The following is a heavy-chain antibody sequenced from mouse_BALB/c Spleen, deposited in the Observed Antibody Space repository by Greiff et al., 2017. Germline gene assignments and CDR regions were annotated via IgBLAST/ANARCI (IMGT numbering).Heavy chain of an antibody. CDR3: ASDKPFAY. V-gene: IGHV3-8*02. Sequence: EVKLVESGPSLVKPSQTLSLSCSVTGDSFTSGYWNWIRKFPGNKLEYMGYISYSGSTYYNPTLKSRISITRDTTKNQSYLQWMSVTTEDTATYSFASDKPFAYWGPGTLVTVSA. J-gene: IGHJ3*01. CDR2: ISYSGST. CDR1: GDSFTSGY.